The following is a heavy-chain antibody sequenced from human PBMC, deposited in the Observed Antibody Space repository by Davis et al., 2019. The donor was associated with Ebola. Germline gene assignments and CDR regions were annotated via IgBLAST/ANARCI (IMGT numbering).Heavy chain of an antibody. CDR1: GFTFSSYS. V-gene: IGHV3-23*01. J-gene: IGHJ6*02. CDR3: ARDGGTVTTNYYYYYGMDV. D-gene: IGHD4-11*01. CDR2: ISSGGGGK. Sequence: GESLKISCAASGFTFSSYSMNWVRQAPGKGLEWVSGISSGGGGKYYADSVKGRLTISRDNSKNTLYLQMNSLRAEDTAVYYCARDGGTVTTNYYYYYGMDVWGQGTTVTVSS.